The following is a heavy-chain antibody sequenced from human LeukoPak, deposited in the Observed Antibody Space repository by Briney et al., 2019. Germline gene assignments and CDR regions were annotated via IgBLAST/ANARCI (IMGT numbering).Heavy chain of an antibody. J-gene: IGHJ3*02. V-gene: IGHV4-39*01. Sequence: SETLSLTCTVSGGSISSSSYYWGWIRQPPGKGLEWIGSIYYSGSTYYNPSLRSRVTISVDTSKNQFSLKLSSATAADTAVYYCARSRGRGAFDIWGQGTMVTVSS. CDR1: GGSISSSSYY. CDR2: IYYSGST. CDR3: ARSRGRGAFDI. D-gene: IGHD1-26*01.